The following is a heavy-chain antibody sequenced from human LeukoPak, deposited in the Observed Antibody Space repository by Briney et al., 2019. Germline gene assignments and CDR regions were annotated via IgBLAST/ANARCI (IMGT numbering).Heavy chain of an antibody. D-gene: IGHD3/OR15-3a*01. V-gene: IGHV5-10-1*01. CDR1: GYSFTDYW. J-gene: IGHJ4*02. Sequence: GESLKIPCKASGYSFTDYWITWLRQLPGSGLEWMGRIDPLDSDTNYSPSFRGHVTMSVDKSISTVHLQWSSLKASDTAMYFCARLDWGATGGLNFDYWGQGTLVTVSS. CDR2: IDPLDSDT. CDR3: ARLDWGATGGLNFDY.